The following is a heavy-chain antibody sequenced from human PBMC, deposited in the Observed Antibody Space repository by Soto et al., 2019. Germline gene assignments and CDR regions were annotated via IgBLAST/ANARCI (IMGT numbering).Heavy chain of an antibody. Sequence: GGSLRLSCAASGFTFSSYAMHWFRQAPGKGLEWVAVISYDGSNKYYADSVKGRFTISRDNSKNTLYLQMNSLRAEDTAVYYCARGASLTYYYGMDVWGQGTTVTVSS. V-gene: IGHV3-30-3*01. CDR3: ARGASLTYYYGMDV. CDR2: ISYDGSNK. J-gene: IGHJ6*02. CDR1: GFTFSSYA.